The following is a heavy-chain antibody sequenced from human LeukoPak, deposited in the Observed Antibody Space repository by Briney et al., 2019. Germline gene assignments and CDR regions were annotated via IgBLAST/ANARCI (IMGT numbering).Heavy chain of an antibody. D-gene: IGHD6-19*01. CDR3: ANCINGVAGLGY. Sequence: GGSLRLSCAASGFTLSSYAMSWVRQAPGKGRDWVSSISGSGGSTYYADDVRGRFTISRDTSKNPLYLPMKSMRAEDTALYYCANCINGVAGLGYWGQGTLVTVSS. V-gene: IGHV3-23*01. J-gene: IGHJ4*02. CDR2: ISGSGGST. CDR1: GFTLSSYA.